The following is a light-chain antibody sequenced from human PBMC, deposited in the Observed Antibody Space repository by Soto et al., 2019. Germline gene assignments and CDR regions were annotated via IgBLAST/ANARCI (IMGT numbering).Light chain of an antibody. CDR3: QQSYSTPYT. CDR1: QSISSY. CDR2: AAS. J-gene: IGKJ2*01. Sequence: DIQMTQTPSSPSASVGDRVTMTCRASQSISSYLNWYQQKPGKAPKLLIYAASSLQSGVPSRFSGSGSGTDFTLTISSLQPEDFATYYCQQSYSTPYTFGQGTKLEIK. V-gene: IGKV1-39*01.